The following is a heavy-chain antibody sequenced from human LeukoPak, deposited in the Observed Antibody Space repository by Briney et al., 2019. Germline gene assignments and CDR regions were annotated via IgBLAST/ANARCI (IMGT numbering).Heavy chain of an antibody. CDR2: IWYDGSNK. CDR1: GFTFSSYG. V-gene: IGHV3-33*01. Sequence: PGGSLRLSCAASGFTFSSYGMHWVRQAPGKGLEWVAVIWYDGSNKYYADSVKGRFTISRDNSKNTLYLQMNSLKTEDTAVYYCARNFFRSSFLPEDSPFYGMGGWGQGAKGTGS. CDR3: ARNFFRSSFLPEDSPFYGMGG. D-gene: IGHD3-3*01. J-gene: IGHJ6*02.